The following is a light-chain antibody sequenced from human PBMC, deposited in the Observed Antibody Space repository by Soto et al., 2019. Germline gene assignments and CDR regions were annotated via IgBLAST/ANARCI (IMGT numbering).Light chain of an antibody. CDR3: TSYADGNNIV. V-gene: IGLV2-8*01. CDR1: SSDVGSYKY. J-gene: IGLJ1*01. CDR2: EVT. Sequence: QSALTQPPSASGSPGQSVTISCTGTSSDVGSYKYVSWYQQHPGKAPKVIIYEVTKRPSGVPDRFSGSKSGNTASLTVSGLQAVDEADYYCTSYADGNNIVXGAGTKLTVL.